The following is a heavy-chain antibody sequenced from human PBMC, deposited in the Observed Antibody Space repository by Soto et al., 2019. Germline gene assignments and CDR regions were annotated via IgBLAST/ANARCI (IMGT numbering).Heavy chain of an antibody. Sequence: QVQLQQWGAGLLKPSETLSLTCAVYGGSFSGYYWSWIRQPPGKGLEWIGEINHSGSTNYNPSLKXXRTIPVATSKXXFXLXXSSVPAADTAVYYCARLAAGYCRGGSCYRGYWFDPWGQGTLVTVSS. CDR3: ARLAAGYCRGGSCYRGYWFDP. V-gene: IGHV4-34*01. D-gene: IGHD2-15*01. CDR2: INHSGST. J-gene: IGHJ5*02. CDR1: GGSFSGYY.